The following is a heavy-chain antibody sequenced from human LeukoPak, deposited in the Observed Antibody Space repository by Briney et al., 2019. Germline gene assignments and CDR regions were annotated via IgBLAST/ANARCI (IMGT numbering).Heavy chain of an antibody. Sequence: PSETLSLTCSVSGGSISSSSYYWGWVRQPPGKGLEWIGTIYYAGSTYYNPSLKSRVTISVDTSKNQFSLKLSSVTAADTAVYYCARKGSDPYNRFDSWGQGILVTVSS. CDR1: GGSISSSSYY. V-gene: IGHV4-39*07. J-gene: IGHJ5*01. D-gene: IGHD3-10*01. CDR3: ARKGSDPYNRFDS. CDR2: IYYAGST.